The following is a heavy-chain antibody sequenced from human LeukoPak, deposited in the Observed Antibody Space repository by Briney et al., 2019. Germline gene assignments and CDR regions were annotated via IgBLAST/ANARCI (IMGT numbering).Heavy chain of an antibody. J-gene: IGHJ4*02. CDR1: GFTFSSYA. Sequence: GGSLRLSCAASGFTFSSYAMSWVRQAPGKGLEWVSAISGSGGSTYYADSVKGRFTISRDNSKNTLYLQMNSLRAEDTAVYYCAKDYNYGFLSGYYSYFDYWGQGTLVTVSS. D-gene: IGHD3-3*01. CDR2: ISGSGGST. CDR3: AKDYNYGFLSGYYSYFDY. V-gene: IGHV3-23*01.